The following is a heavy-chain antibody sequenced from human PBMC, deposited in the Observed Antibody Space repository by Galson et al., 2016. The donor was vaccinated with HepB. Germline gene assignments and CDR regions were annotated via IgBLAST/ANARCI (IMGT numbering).Heavy chain of an antibody. CDR3: AKDMISGDGITEFDY. J-gene: IGHJ4*02. Sequence: SLRLSCAASGFTFSIYAMSWVRQAPGKGLEWVSEIDGDGTTYYADSVKGRFTISRDNSKNMVFLQMDSLRAEDTAVYYCAKDMISGDGITEFDYWGQGTLVSVSS. CDR1: GFTFSIYA. CDR2: IDGDGTT. D-gene: IGHD3/OR15-3a*01. V-gene: IGHV3-23*01.